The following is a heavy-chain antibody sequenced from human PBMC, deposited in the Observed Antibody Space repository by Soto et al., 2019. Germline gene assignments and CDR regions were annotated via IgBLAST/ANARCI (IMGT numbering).Heavy chain of an antibody. J-gene: IGHJ4*02. CDR1: GFTFSDYA. D-gene: IGHD3-3*01. Sequence: EEEMLESGGGLVQPGGSLRLSCAASGFTFSDYAMSWVRQAPGKGLEWVSGITKSGDITYYADSVKGRFTIFRDNSKNTLYLQMNSLRAEDTAVYYCAKDALVLRFLEWLGALDLGIDYWGQGTLVTVSS. V-gene: IGHV3-23*01. CDR2: ITKSGDIT. CDR3: AKDALVLRFLEWLGALDLGIDY.